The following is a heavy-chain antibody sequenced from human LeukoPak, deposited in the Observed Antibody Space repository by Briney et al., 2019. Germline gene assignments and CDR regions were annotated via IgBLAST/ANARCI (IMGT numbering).Heavy chain of an antibody. J-gene: IGHJ4*02. V-gene: IGHV3-7*01. CDR3: ARSGDY. CDR2: LNLDGSQK. Sequence: GGSLRLSCAASGFTFSSYWMTWFRQAPGKGLEWVASLNLDGSQKYYVDSVKGRFTISRDDSKKSVYLQMDSLRVEDTAVYYCARSGDYWGQGILVTVSS. CDR1: GFTFSSYW.